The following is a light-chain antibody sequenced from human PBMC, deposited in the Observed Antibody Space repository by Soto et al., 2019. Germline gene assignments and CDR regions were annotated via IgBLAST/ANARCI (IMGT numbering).Light chain of an antibody. CDR1: SSDVGAYNY. V-gene: IGLV2-8*01. Sequence: QSALTRPPSASGSPGQSVTISCTGTSSDVGAYNYVSWYQQYPGKAPKLMISEVTKRPSGVPDRFSGSKSGNTASLTVSGLRVEDEADYYCSSYAGSDNLIFGGGTKLTVL. CDR2: EVT. CDR3: SSYAGSDNLI. J-gene: IGLJ2*01.